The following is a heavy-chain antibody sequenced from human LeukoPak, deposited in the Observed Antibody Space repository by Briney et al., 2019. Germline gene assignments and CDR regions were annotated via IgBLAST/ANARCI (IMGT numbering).Heavy chain of an antibody. D-gene: IGHD3-16*02. J-gene: IGHJ5*02. CDR3: AKEGGYDYVWGSYRWKWFDP. CDR1: GFTFSSYG. V-gene: IGHV3-30*18. Sequence: PGGSLRLSCAASGFTFSSYGMHWVRQAPGKGLEWVAVISYDGSNKYYADSVKGRFTISRDNSKNTLYLQMNSLRAEDTAVYYGAKEGGYDYVWGSYRWKWFDPWGQGTLVTVSS. CDR2: ISYDGSNK.